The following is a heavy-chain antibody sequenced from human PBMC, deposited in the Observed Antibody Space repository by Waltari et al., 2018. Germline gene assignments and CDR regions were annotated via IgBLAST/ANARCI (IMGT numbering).Heavy chain of an antibody. V-gene: IGHV3-7*04. CDR2: INQDGKAR. CDR1: GLPFRNYW. J-gene: IGHJ4*02. CDR3: TRQLDY. Sequence: EVKLVESGGGLVQPGGSLRLPWSAPGLPFRNYWVDWGRQAPGKGLEGVANINQDGKARYYVDSVKGRLTISRDNAKNLLYLQMNSLRAEDMAVYYCTRQLDYWGQGTLVTVSS.